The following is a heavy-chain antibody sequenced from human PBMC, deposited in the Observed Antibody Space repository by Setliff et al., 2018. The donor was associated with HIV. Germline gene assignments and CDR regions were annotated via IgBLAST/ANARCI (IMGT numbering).Heavy chain of an antibody. V-gene: IGHV4-61*09. Sequence: PSETLSLTCTVSGGSISSGTYYWSWIRQPAGKGLEWIGHIYTSGSTSGSANYNPSLKSRVTISVDMSKNQFSLKLSSVTAADTAVYYCARDRGLIIRPIYYYMDVWGKGTTVTVSS. D-gene: IGHD2-21*02. CDR2: IYT. J-gene: IGHJ6*03. CDR1: GGSISSGTYY. CDR3: ARDRGLIIRPIYYYMDV.